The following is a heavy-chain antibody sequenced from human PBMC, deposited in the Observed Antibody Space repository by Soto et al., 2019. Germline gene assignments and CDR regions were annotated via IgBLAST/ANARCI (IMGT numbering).Heavy chain of an antibody. D-gene: IGHD2-2*02. CDR1: GFTFGDYA. J-gene: IGHJ3*02. Sequence: PGGSLRLSCTASGFTFGDYAMSWFRQAPGKGLEWVGFIRSKAYGGTTEYAASVKGRFTISRDDSKSIAYLQMNSLKTEDTAVYYCSLYPPGAFDIWGQGTMVTVSS. CDR3: SLYPPGAFDI. V-gene: IGHV3-49*03. CDR2: IRSKAYGGTT.